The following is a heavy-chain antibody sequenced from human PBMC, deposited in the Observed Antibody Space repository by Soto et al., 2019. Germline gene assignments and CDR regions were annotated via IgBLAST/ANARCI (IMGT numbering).Heavy chain of an antibody. CDR1: GFTFSRYW. D-gene: IGHD1-26*01. J-gene: IGHJ4*02. CDR2: IDRDVSST. CDR3: VRDDFGLGIDY. Sequence: EVQLGESGGGLVQPGGSLRLSCAASGFTFSRYWRHWVRQTPEKGLVWVSPIDRDVSSTTYADSVKGRCTISRDNAKTTQYLQMNSMRAADTDVYYCVRDDFGLGIDYWGLGTMVPVSS. V-gene: IGHV3-74*01.